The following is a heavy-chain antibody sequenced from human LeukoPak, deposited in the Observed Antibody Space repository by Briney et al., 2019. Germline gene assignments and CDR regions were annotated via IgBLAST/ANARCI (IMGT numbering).Heavy chain of an antibody. CDR2: INHSGST. CDR1: GFTFSSYA. CDR3: ARGPEDFDP. Sequence: GSLRLSCAASGFTFSSYAMSWIRQPPGKGLEWIGEINHSGSTNYNPSLKSRVTISVDTSKNQFSLKLSSVTAADTAVYYCARGPEDFDPWGQGTLVTVSS. V-gene: IGHV4-34*01. J-gene: IGHJ5*02. D-gene: IGHD2-2*01.